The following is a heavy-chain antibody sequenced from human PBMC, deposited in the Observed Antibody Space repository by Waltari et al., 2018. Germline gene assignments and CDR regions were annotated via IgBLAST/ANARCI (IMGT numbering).Heavy chain of an antibody. V-gene: IGHV3-9*01. Sequence: EVQLVESGGGLVQPGRSLRLSCAASGFTFAVYAMHWVRHAPGKGLAWVSGISWNSGSIGYADSVKGRFTISRDNAKNSLYLQMNSLRAEDTALYYCAKDIGSSYHGGDGMDVWGQGTTVTVSS. CDR2: ISWNSGSI. J-gene: IGHJ6*02. CDR3: AKDIGSSYHGGDGMDV. D-gene: IGHD2-21*01. CDR1: GFTFAVYA.